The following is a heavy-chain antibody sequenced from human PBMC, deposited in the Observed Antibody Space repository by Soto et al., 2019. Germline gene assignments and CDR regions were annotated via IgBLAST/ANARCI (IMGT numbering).Heavy chain of an antibody. CDR1: GDTFRSYA. Sequence: QVQLVQSGAEVKKPGSSVKVSYKASGDTFRSYAISWVRQAPGQGLEWMGGIIPIFGTANYAQKFQGRVTITADDSTSTAYMELSSLRSEDTAVYYCARRRDGYQPDQFDYWGQGTLVTVSS. D-gene: IGHD5-12*01. CDR2: IIPIFGTA. J-gene: IGHJ4*02. CDR3: ARRRDGYQPDQFDY. V-gene: IGHV1-69*12.